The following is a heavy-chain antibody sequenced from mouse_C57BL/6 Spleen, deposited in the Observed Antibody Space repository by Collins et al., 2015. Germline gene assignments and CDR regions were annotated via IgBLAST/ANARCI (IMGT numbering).Heavy chain of an antibody. J-gene: IGHJ4*01. CDR3: ARGGYEDAMDY. CDR1: GYAFTNYL. CDR2: INPGSGGT. D-gene: IGHD3-1*01. Sequence: QVQLQQSGAELVRPGTSVKVSCKASGYAFTNYLIEWVKQRPGQGLEWIGVINPGSGGTNYNEKFKGKATLTADKSSSTAYMQLSSLTSEDSAVYFCARGGYEDAMDYWGQGTSVTVFS. V-gene: IGHV1-54*01.